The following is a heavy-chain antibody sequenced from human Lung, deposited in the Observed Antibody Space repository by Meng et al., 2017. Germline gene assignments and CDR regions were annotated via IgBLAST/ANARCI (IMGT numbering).Heavy chain of an antibody. CDR2: IKSNTDGGTA. D-gene: IGHD1-26*01. CDR1: GFYFKNAW. CDR3: TWDDKAVSDY. J-gene: IGHJ4*02. V-gene: IGHV3-15*01. Sequence: EHVGEVGGDVVKSGVSLRLSCAASGFYFKNAWMSWVRQAPGKGLEWVGRIKSNTDGGTAEYAAPVTGRFTISRDDSKSTLYLQMSGLRIDDTGVYYCTWDDKAVSDYWGQGTLVTVSS.